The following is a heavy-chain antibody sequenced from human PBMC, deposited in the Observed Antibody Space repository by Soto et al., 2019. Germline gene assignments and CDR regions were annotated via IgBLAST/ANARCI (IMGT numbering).Heavy chain of an antibody. CDR3: ASMPWAVRGVIIGPYAFDI. CDR1: GGSISSGGYY. D-gene: IGHD3-10*01. CDR2: IYYNGST. V-gene: IGHV4-31*03. Sequence: QVQLQESGPGLVKPSQTLSLTCTVSGGSISSGGYYWSWIRQHPGKGLEWIGYIYYNGSTYYNPSLKSRVTISVDTSKNQFSLKLSSVTAADTAVYYCASMPWAVRGVIIGPYAFDIWGQGTMVTVSS. J-gene: IGHJ3*02.